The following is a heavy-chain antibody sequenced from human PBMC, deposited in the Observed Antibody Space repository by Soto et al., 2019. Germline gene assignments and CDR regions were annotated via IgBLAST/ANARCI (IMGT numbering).Heavy chain of an antibody. Sequence: ASETLSLTCTVSGGSISSYYWSWIRQPPGKGLEWIGYIYYSGSTNYNPSLKSRVTISVDTSKNQFSLKLSSVTAADTAVYYCARAEVVVAATQSYDYYYYMDVWGKGTTVTVSS. CDR3: ARAEVVVAATQSYDYYYYMDV. CDR1: GGSISSYY. D-gene: IGHD2-15*01. CDR2: IYYSGST. J-gene: IGHJ6*03. V-gene: IGHV4-59*01.